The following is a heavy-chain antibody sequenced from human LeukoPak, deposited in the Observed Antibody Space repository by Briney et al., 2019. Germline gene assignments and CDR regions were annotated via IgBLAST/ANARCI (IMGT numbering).Heavy chain of an antibody. V-gene: IGHV4-39*01. CDR1: GDSISSSAYF. D-gene: IGHD5-18*01. Sequence: SETLSLTCTVSGDSISSSAYFWAWLRQPPGKALEWIASISYTGSTYYNPSLKSRLTISVDTSKNQFSLKLSSVTAADTAVYRCARLRAMVGTFDSWGQGALVTASS. CDR3: ARLRAMVGTFDS. CDR2: ISYTGST. J-gene: IGHJ4*02.